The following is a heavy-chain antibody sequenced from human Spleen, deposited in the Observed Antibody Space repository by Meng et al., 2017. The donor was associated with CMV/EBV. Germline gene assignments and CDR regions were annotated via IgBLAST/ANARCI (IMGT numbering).Heavy chain of an antibody. CDR3: ARDLDMGYFGS. Sequence: GGSLKISCATSGFFVDTHYINWLRQAPGKGLEWVSLMSSGGTTYYADSVRGRFTMSRDNSKNTLWLQMNGLRDEDTAVYYCARDLDMGYFGSWGQGMLVTVSS. J-gene: IGHJ4*02. CDR1: GFFVDTHY. V-gene: IGHV3-53*01. CDR2: MSSGGTT.